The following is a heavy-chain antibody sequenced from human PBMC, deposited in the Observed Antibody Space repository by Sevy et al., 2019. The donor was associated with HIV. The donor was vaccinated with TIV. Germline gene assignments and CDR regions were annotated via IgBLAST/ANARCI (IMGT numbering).Heavy chain of an antibody. Sequence: SETLSLTCAVSGYSISSGYYWGWIRQPPGKGLEWIGSIYHSGSTYYNPSLKSRVTISVDTSKNQFSLKLSSVTAADTAVYYCARRGGYGDLGWFDPWGQGTLVTVSS. CDR3: ARRGGYGDLGWFDP. D-gene: IGHD4-17*01. J-gene: IGHJ5*02. CDR2: IYHSGST. CDR1: GYSISSGYY. V-gene: IGHV4-38-2*01.